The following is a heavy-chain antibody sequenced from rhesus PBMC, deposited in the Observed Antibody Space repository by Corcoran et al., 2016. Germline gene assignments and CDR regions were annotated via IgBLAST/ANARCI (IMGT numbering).Heavy chain of an antibody. V-gene: IGHV4-160*01. CDR3: ARVAFLEWLLRLSYYFDY. D-gene: IGHD3-3*01. J-gene: IGHJ4*01. CDR1: GGSFSSYW. CDR2: IYGSRGSN. Sequence: QVQLQESGPGLVKPSETLSLTCAVSGGSFSSYWWGWIRQPPGKGLEWIGSIYGSRGSNEYNPSLKSRATISRDTSKNQFSLKLSSVTAADTAVYYCARVAFLEWLLRLSYYFDYWGQGVLVTVSS.